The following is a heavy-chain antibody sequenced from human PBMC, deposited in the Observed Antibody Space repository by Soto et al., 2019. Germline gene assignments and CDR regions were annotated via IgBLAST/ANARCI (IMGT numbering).Heavy chain of an antibody. CDR2: IHASGTT. Sequence: PSETLSLTCNVSGGSLSGYFWSWVRQPPGKRLEWLGYIHASGTTNYNPSLKGRLTILLETSKNDFSLKLDSMVAADTAMYYCARSHGGAFWFFDLWGRGTLVTVSS. CDR3: ARSHGGAFWFFDL. J-gene: IGHJ2*01. D-gene: IGHD2-21*01. V-gene: IGHV4-59*01. CDR1: GGSLSGYF.